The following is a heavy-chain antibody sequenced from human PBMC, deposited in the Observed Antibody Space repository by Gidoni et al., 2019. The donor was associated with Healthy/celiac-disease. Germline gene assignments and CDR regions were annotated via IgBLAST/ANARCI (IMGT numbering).Heavy chain of an antibody. V-gene: IGHV4-59*01. Sequence: QGQLQQSGPGLVQPSEDLSLTCTVSGGSISSYYWSWIRQPPGKGLEWIEYIYYSGSTNYNPSLKSRVTISVDTSKNQFSLKLSSVTAEDTAVYYCARDNRYCSSTSCYLGAFDIWGQGTMVTVSS. CDR2: IYYSGST. CDR3: ARDNRYCSSTSCYLGAFDI. D-gene: IGHD2-2*01. CDR1: GGSISSYY. J-gene: IGHJ3*02.